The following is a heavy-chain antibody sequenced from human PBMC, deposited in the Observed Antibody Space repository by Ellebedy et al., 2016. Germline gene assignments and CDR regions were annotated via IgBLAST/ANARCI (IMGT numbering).Heavy chain of an antibody. CDR3: ARVKEESAAGLPLDY. V-gene: IGHV1-3*01. J-gene: IGHJ4*02. CDR2: INAGNGNT. CDR1: GYTFTSYA. Sequence: ASVKVSCXASGYTFTSYAMHWVRQAPGQRLEWMGWINAGNGNTKYSQKFQGRVTITRDTSASTACMELSSLRSEDTAVYYCARVKEESAAGLPLDYWGQGTLVTVSS. D-gene: IGHD6-13*01.